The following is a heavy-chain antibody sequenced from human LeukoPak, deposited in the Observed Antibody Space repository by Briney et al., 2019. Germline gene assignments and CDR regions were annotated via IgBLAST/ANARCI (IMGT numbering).Heavy chain of an antibody. D-gene: IGHD2-15*01. CDR3: AKGSSASCYSSVNF. V-gene: IGHV3-23*01. J-gene: IGHJ4*02. Sequence: GGSLRLSCAGSGFTFGSYSMSWVRQAPGKGLEWVSVISGSGDSTFYTDLMKGRFTISRDDSKNTLYLQMSSLRADDTAVYYCAKGSSASCYSSVNFWGQGTLVTVSS. CDR1: GFTFGSYS. CDR2: ISGSGDST.